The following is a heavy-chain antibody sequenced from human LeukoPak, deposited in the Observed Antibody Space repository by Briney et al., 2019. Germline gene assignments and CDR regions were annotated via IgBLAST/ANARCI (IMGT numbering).Heavy chain of an antibody. CDR2: IYYSGST. CDR1: GGSISSSSYY. J-gene: IGHJ4*02. D-gene: IGHD3-16*01. Sequence: SETLSLTCTVSGGSISSSSYYWGWIRQPPGKGLEWIGSIYYSGSTYYNPSLKSRVTISVDTSKNQFSLKLSSVTAADTAVYYCARRNMITFGGVIVRGQGTLVTVSS. CDR3: ARRNMITFGGVIV. V-gene: IGHV4-39*01.